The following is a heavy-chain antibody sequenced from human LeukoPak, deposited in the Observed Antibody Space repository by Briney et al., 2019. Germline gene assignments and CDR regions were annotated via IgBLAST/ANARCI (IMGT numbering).Heavy chain of an antibody. J-gene: IGHJ4*02. CDR2: IYHSGST. CDR1: GGSISSGNYY. D-gene: IGHD3-22*01. Sequence: PSETLSLTCTVSGGSISSGNYYWSWIRQHPGKGLEWIGDIYHSGSTSYNPSLKSRVSMSVDTSKNQFSLKLSSVTAADTAVYYCARDWGSGYYFDYWGQGTLVTVSS. V-gene: IGHV4-31*03. CDR3: ARDWGSGYYFDY.